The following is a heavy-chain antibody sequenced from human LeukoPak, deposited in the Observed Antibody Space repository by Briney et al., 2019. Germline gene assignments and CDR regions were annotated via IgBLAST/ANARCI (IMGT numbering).Heavy chain of an antibody. V-gene: IGHV3-21*01. D-gene: IGHD3-22*01. CDR1: GFTFSSYS. Sequence: PGGSLRLSCAASGFTFSSYSMNWVRQAPGKGLEWVSSISSSSSYRYYADSVKGRFTISRDNAKNSLYLQMNSLRAEDTAVYYCARTLINYDSSGYYAFDAFDIWGQGTMVTVSS. CDR2: ISSSSSYR. CDR3: ARTLINYDSSGYYAFDAFDI. J-gene: IGHJ3*02.